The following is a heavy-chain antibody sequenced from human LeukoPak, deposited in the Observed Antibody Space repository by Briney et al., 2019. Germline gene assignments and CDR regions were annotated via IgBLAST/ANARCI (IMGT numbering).Heavy chain of an antibody. CDR2: FDPEDGET. D-gene: IGHD3-22*01. J-gene: IGHJ4*02. Sequence: ASVKVSCKVPGYTLTELSMHWVRQAPGKGLEWMGGFDPEDGETIYAQKFQGRVTMTEDTSTDTAYMELSSLRSEDTAVYYCATDLPSTVVVVTPPSQHWGQGTLVTVSS. V-gene: IGHV1-24*01. CDR3: ATDLPSTVVVVTPPSQH. CDR1: GYTLTELS.